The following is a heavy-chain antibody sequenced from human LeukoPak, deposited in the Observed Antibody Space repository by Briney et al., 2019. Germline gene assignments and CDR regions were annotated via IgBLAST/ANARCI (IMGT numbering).Heavy chain of an antibody. J-gene: IGHJ6*03. CDR1: GFTFSSYS. D-gene: IGHD3-3*01. Sequence: GGSLRLSCAASGFTFSSYSMNWVRQAPGKGLEWVSSISSSSSYIYYADSVKGRFTISRDNAKNSLYLQMNSLRAEDTAVYYCARECPPYYDFWSGYYGYYYYMDVWGKGTAVTVSS. CDR2: ISSSSSYI. CDR3: ARECPPYYDFWSGYYGYYYYMDV. V-gene: IGHV3-21*01.